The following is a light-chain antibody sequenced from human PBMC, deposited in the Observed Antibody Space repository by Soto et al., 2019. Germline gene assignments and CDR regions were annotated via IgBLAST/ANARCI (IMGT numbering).Light chain of an antibody. V-gene: IGLV3-21*01. Sequence: SYELTQPPSVSGAPGETARVFCGGNNVGSRSVHWYQQKPGQAPFLVIYYDSDRPSGITERFSGYNSGNTATLIISRVEAGDEADYYCHVWEATGDQVVFGGGTKLTVL. CDR2: YDS. CDR3: HVWEATGDQVV. CDR1: NVGSRS. J-gene: IGLJ2*01.